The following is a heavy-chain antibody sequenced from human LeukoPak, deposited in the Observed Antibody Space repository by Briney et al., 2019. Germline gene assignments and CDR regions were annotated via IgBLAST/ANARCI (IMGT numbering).Heavy chain of an antibody. CDR2: IIPIFGTA. D-gene: IGHD1-20*01. CDR1: GGTFSSYA. CDR3: ARDMTGTTWHYFDY. V-gene: IGHV1-69*06. Sequence: GASVKVSCKASGGTFSSYAISWVRQAPGQGLEWMGGIIPIFGTANYAQKFQGRVTITADKSTSTAYMELSSLRSEDTAVYYCARDMTGTTWHYFDYWGQGTLVTVSS. J-gene: IGHJ4*02.